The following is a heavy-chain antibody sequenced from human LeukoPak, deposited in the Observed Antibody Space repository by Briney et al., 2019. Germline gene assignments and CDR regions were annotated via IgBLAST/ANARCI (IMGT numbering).Heavy chain of an antibody. D-gene: IGHD3-9*01. CDR3: AKDMRVYYDILTGYGDYYGMDV. J-gene: IGHJ6*02. CDR1: GFTFDDYA. CDR2: ISWDGGST. V-gene: IGHV3-43D*03. Sequence: GGSLRLSCAASGFTFDDYAMHWVRQAPGKGLEWVSLISWDGGSTYYADSVKGRFTISRDNSKNSLYLQMNSLRAEDTALYYCAKDMRVYYDILTGYGDYYGMDVWGQGTTVTVSS.